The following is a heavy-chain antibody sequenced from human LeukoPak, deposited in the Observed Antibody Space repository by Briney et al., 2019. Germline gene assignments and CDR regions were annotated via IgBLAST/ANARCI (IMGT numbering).Heavy chain of an antibody. CDR2: INPNSGGT. J-gene: IGHJ6*03. CDR3: ARAPYSSPTYYYYYMDV. V-gene: IGHV1-2*02. Sequence: GASVKVSCKASGYTFTGYYMHWVRQAPGQGLEWMGWINPNSGGTNYGQKFQGRVTMTRDTSISTVYMELSRLRSDDTAVYYCARAPYSSPTYYYYYMDVWGKGTTVTVSS. CDR1: GYTFTGYY. D-gene: IGHD6-13*01.